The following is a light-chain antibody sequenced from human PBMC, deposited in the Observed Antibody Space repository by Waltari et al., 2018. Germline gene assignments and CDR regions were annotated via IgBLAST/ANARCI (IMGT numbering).Light chain of an antibody. CDR3: CSYAGTRV. CDR1: SSDLGSYTL. V-gene: IGLV2-23*01. Sequence: QSALTQPASVSGSPVQSITISCPATSSDLGSYTLVSCYQQHPGKAPKLILYEGTKRPSGVSNRFSGYKSGNTASLTISGLQAEDEADYYCCSYAGTRVFGGGTKLTVL. J-gene: IGLJ3*02. CDR2: EGT.